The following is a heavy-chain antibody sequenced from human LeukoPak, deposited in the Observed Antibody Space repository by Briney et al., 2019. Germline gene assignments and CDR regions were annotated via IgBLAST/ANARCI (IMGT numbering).Heavy chain of an antibody. CDR3: ARAGGYYDSRTVDY. D-gene: IGHD3-22*01. V-gene: IGHV3-21*01. J-gene: IGHJ4*02. Sequence: KPGGSLRLSCAASGFTFSSYSMNWVRQAPGKGLEWVSSIGSSSSYIHYADSVKGRFTISRDNAKNSLYLQMNSLRAEDTAVYYCARAGGYYDSRTVDYWGQGTLVTISS. CDR2: IGSSSSYI. CDR1: GFTFSSYS.